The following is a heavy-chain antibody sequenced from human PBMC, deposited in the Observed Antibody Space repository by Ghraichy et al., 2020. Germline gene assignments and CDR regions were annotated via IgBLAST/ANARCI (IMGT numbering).Heavy chain of an antibody. V-gene: IGHV3-43*02. Sequence: GESLRLSCAGSGFIFENYAMHWVRQVPGKGLEWVSLISGDGGGTYYADSVKGRFTISRDNNKNSLYLQMKSLRTEDTALYFCAKDWVGYTYGNNYYGMDVWGQGTPVTVSS. J-gene: IGHJ6*02. D-gene: IGHD5-18*01. CDR1: GFIFENYA. CDR3: AKDWVGYTYGNNYYGMDV. CDR2: ISGDGGGT.